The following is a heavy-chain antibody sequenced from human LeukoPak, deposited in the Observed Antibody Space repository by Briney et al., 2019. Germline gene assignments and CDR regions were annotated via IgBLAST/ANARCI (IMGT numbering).Heavy chain of an antibody. J-gene: IGHJ4*02. V-gene: IGHV1-69*02. CDR1: GGTFSSYT. CDR2: FIPILGIA. CDR3: ARVSPDGYFDY. D-gene: IGHD2/OR15-2a*01. Sequence: ASVKVSCKASGGTFSSYTISWVRQAPGQGLEWMGRFIPILGIANYAQKFQGRVTITADKSTSTAYMELSSLRSEDTAVYYCARVSPDGYFDYWGQGALVTVSS.